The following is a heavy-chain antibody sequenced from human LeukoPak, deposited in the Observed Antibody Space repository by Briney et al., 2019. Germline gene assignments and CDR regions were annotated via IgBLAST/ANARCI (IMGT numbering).Heavy chain of an antibody. CDR2: IYSGGST. D-gene: IGHD2-21*02. CDR1: GFSFSSCW. CDR3: ARTDETAPAEDFQH. V-gene: IGHV3-53*01. J-gene: IGHJ1*01. Sequence: GGSLRLSCAASGFSFSSCWMHWVRQAPGKGLEWVSVIYSGGSTYYADSVKGRFTISRDNSKNTLYLQMKSLRAEDTAVYYCARTDETAPAEDFQHWGQGTLVTVSS.